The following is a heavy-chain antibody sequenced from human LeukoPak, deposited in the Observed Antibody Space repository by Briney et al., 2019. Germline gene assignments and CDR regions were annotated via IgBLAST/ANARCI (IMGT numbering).Heavy chain of an antibody. CDR2: IDWDDAK. Sequence: ESGPALVKPTQTLTLTCSFSGFSLSTSGMRVSWIRQPTGKALEWLARIDWDDAKFYSTSLKTRLTISKDTSKNQVVLTMTNMDPVDTATYYCARMGAASSGYSHYYYYMDVWGEGTTVTVSS. V-gene: IGHV2-70*04. CDR1: GFSLSTSGMR. D-gene: IGHD3-22*01. J-gene: IGHJ6*03. CDR3: ARMGAASSGYSHYYYYMDV.